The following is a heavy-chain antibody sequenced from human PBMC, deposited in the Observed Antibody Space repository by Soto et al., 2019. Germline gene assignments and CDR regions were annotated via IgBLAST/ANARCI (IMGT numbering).Heavy chain of an antibody. CDR2: IYYSGST. CDR3: AILLWFGELYLYNGLDV. Sequence: PSETLSLTCTVPGGSISSSSFYWGWIRQPPGKGLEWIGTIYYSGSTYYNPSLKSRVTMSADTSKNQFSLKLSSVTAADAAVYYCAILLWFGELYLYNGLDVWGQGTTVTVSS. CDR1: GGSISSSSFY. J-gene: IGHJ6*02. D-gene: IGHD3-10*01. V-gene: IGHV4-39*01.